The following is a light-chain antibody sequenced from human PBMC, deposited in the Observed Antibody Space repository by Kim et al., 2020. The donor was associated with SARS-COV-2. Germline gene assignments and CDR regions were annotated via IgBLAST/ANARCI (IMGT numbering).Light chain of an antibody. Sequence: DIVMTQSPLSLPVTLGQTASISCRSSQSLVHRDGGTYLSWFQQRPGQSPRRLINKVSNRDSGVPDRFSGSGSGTDFTLQISRVEAEDVGFYYCMQGSHWPIAFGGGTKVDIK. CDR1: QSLVHRDGGTY. J-gene: IGKJ4*01. CDR2: KVS. V-gene: IGKV2-30*02. CDR3: MQGSHWPIA.